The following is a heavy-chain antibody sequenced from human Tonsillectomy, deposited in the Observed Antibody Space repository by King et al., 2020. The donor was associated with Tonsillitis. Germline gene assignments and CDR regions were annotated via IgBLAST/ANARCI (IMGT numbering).Heavy chain of an antibody. CDR2: IIPIFGRA. CDR1: GGTFTTYA. V-gene: IGHV1-69*01. Sequence: QLVQSGAEVKKPGSSVKVSCKVSGGTFTTYAINWVRQAPGQGLEWMGDIIPIFGRANYAQKFQGRATITADESTSTAYMELNRLRSEDTAVYYCARDLDGMDVWGQGTTVTVSS. J-gene: IGHJ6*02. CDR3: ARDLDGMDV.